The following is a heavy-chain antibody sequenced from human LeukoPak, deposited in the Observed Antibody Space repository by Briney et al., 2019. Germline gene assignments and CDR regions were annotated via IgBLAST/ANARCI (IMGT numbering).Heavy chain of an antibody. V-gene: IGHV3-23*01. CDR3: AKGGIMQSSSPGLQYFDL. J-gene: IGHJ2*01. D-gene: IGHD6-6*01. CDR1: GFTFSSYA. CDR2: IGDSGGST. Sequence: GGSLRLSCAASGFTFSSYAMSWGRQAPGKGLEWVSVIGDSGGSTYYADSVKGRFTISRDNSKNTLYLQMNSLRAEDTAVYYCAKGGIMQSSSPGLQYFDLWGRGTLVSVSS.